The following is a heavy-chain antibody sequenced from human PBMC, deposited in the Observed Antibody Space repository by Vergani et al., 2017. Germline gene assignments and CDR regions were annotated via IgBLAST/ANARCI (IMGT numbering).Heavy chain of an antibody. CDR1: GYTFTSYG. CDR3: ARDEYYYDSSGYRNFDY. D-gene: IGHD3-22*01. CDR2: ISAYNGNT. V-gene: IGHV1-18*01. Sequence: QVQLVQSGAEVKKPGSSVKVSCKASGYTFTSYGISWVRQAPGQGLEWMGWISAYNGNTNYAQKLQGRVTMTTDTSTSTAYMELRSLRSDDTAVYYCARDEYYYDSSGYRNFDYWGQGTLVTVSS. J-gene: IGHJ4*02.